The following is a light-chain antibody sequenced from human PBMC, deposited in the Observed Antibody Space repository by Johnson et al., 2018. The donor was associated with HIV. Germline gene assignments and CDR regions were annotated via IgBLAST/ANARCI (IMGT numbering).Light chain of an antibody. V-gene: IGLV1-51*02. CDR3: GTWDSSRSARG. CDR2: ENS. J-gene: IGLJ1*01. CDR1: SSNIGNNY. Sequence: QSVLTQPPSVSAAPGQKVTISCSGSSSNIGNNYVSWYQQLPGTAPKLLIYENSKRPSGIPDRFSGSKSGTSATLGITGLQTGDEADYYCGTWDSSRSARGLGTGTKVTVL.